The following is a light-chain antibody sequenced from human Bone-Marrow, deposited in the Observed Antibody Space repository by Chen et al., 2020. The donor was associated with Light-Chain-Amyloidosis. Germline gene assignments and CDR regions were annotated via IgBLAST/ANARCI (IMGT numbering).Light chain of an antibody. CDR1: SSDVGVYNY. CDR3: SSFAGSDNPLL. CDR2: EVS. V-gene: IGLV2-8*01. J-gene: IGLJ3*02. Sequence: QSALPPPPSASGSPGQSVTISCTGTSSDVGVYNYVSWYQQHPGKAPKLMIYEVSKRPSGVPGRFSGSKSGNTASLTVSGLQAEDEADYYCSSFAGSDNPLLFGGGTKLTVL.